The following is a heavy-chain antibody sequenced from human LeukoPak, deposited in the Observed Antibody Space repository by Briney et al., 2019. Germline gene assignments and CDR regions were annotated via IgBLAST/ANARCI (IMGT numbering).Heavy chain of an antibody. CDR3: ARLYNYYDSSGYYFLPFDP. Sequence: SETLSLTCTVSGGSISSGGYYWSWIRQHPGKGLGWIGYIYYSGSTYYNPSLKSRVTISVGTSKNQFSLKLSSVTAAETAVYYCARLYNYYDSSGYYFLPFDPWGQGTLVTVSS. CDR1: GGSISSGGYY. J-gene: IGHJ5*02. D-gene: IGHD3-22*01. V-gene: IGHV4-31*03. CDR2: IYYSGST.